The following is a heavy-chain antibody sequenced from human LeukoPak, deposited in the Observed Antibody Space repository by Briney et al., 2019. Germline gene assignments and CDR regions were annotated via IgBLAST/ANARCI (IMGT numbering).Heavy chain of an antibody. Sequence: NPSETLSLTCTVSGGSISSYYWSWIRQPPGKGLEWMGYIYYSGSTNYNPSLKSRVTISVDSSKNQFSLKLSSVTAADTAVYYCARNSPSSAAGTFDYWGQGTLVTVSS. CDR1: GGSISSYY. D-gene: IGHD6-13*01. J-gene: IGHJ4*02. CDR2: IYYSGST. CDR3: ARNSPSSAAGTFDY. V-gene: IGHV4-59*01.